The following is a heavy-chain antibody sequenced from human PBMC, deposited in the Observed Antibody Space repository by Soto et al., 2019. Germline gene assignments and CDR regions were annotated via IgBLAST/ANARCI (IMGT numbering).Heavy chain of an antibody. CDR3: SRATGSRTYVS. J-gene: IGHJ5*02. V-gene: IGHV6-1*01. CDR2: TYYRSKWSY. CDR1: GDSVSSDSVA. D-gene: IGHD3-16*01. Sequence: SQTLSLTCAISGDSVSSDSVAWSWIRQSPSRGLEWLGRTYYRSKWSYEYAESMRGRIIINPDTSKNQFSLELNSITHEDTAVYYCSRATGSRTYVSWGQGTLVTVSS.